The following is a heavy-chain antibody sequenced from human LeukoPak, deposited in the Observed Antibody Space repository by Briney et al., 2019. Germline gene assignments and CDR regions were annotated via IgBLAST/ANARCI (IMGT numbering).Heavy chain of an antibody. CDR1: GFTFSDYA. D-gene: IGHD4-17*01. CDR3: ARDGADYGDYAVYFAY. J-gene: IGHJ4*02. CDR2: IWYDGSKE. V-gene: IGHV3-33*01. Sequence: GGSLRLSCAASGFTFSDYAFHWVRQAPGKGLEWVAVIWYDGSKEYYSDSMKGRVTISRDNSKDTVYLHMDSLRAEDTAIYYCARDGADYGDYAVYFAYWGQGALVTVSS.